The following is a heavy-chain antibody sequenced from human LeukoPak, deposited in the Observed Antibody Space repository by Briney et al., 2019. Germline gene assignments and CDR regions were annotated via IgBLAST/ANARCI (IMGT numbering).Heavy chain of an antibody. CDR1: GGSISSGSYY. CDR2: IYTSGST. D-gene: IGHD3-22*01. Sequence: SQTLSLTCTVSGGSISSGSYYWSWIRQPAGKGLEWIGRIYTSGSTNYNPSLKSRVTISVDTSKNQFSLKLSSVTAADTAVYYCARDGDYYDSSVSFDYWGQGTLVTVSS. V-gene: IGHV4-61*02. J-gene: IGHJ4*02. CDR3: ARDGDYYDSSVSFDY.